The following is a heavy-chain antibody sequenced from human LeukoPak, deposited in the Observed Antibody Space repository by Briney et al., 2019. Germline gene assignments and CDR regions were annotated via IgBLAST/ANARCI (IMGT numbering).Heavy chain of an antibody. CDR3: AKEPLSCSGGSCYSVFDY. Sequence: GGSLRLSCTASGFTFSSYTMNWVRQAPGKGLEWVSAIHNGGGTTSYADSVKGRFTISRDNSKNTLFLQMNSLRAEDTAVYYCAKEPLSCSGGSCYSVFDYWGQGTLVTVSS. J-gene: IGHJ4*02. CDR1: GFTFSSYT. D-gene: IGHD2-15*01. CDR2: IHNGGGTT. V-gene: IGHV3-23*01.